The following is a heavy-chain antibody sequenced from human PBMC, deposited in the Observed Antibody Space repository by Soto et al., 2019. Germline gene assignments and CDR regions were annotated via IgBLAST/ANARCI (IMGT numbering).Heavy chain of an antibody. CDR3: ARETVVLLVFAAFDI. CDR2: INVGNGNT. D-gene: IGHD3-10*01. CDR1: GYTFASYT. J-gene: IGHJ3*02. V-gene: IGHV1-3*01. Sequence: GASVKVSCKASGYTFASYTIHWVRQAPGQRLEWMGWINVGNGNTKYSQKFQGRVTITRDTSANTAYMELSSLRSEDTAVYYCARETVVLLVFAAFDIWGQGTMVTVSS.